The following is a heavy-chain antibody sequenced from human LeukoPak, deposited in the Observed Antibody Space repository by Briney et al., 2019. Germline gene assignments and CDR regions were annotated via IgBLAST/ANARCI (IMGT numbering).Heavy chain of an antibody. CDR2: VTASGALT. V-gene: IGHV3-23*01. Sequence: GGSLRLSCAASGFSFSRYAMSWVRQAPGRGLEWLSGVTASGALTYYADSVKGRFTISRDNAKDSLYLQMNSLRDEDTAVYYCARDTQFSLTGDRGGQGTLVTVSS. CDR3: ARDTQFSLTGDR. CDR1: GFSFSRYA. D-gene: IGHD7-27*01. J-gene: IGHJ4*02.